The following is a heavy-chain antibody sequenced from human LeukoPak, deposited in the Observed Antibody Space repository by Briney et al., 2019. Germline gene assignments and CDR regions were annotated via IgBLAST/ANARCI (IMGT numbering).Heavy chain of an antibody. J-gene: IGHJ6*03. V-gene: IGHV3-30*02. CDR3: AKLQGAYDFWSRSRTCWMDPECYMDV. CDR2: IRYDGSNK. CDR1: GFTFSSYG. Sequence: GGSLRLSCAASGFTFSSYGMHWVRQAPGKGLEWVAFIRYDGSNKYYADSVKGRFTISRDNSKNTLYLKMNSLRAEDTAVYYCAKLQGAYDFWSRSRTCWMDPECYMDVWGKGTTVTVSS. D-gene: IGHD3-3*01.